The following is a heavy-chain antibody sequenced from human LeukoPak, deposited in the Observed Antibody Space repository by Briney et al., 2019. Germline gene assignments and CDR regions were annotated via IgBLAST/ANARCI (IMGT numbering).Heavy chain of an antibody. CDR2: ISWNSGSI. V-gene: IGHV3-9*01. J-gene: IGHJ4*02. Sequence: GRSLRHSCAASGFTFDDYAMHWVRQAPGKGLEWVSGISWNSGSIGYADSVKGRFTISRDNAKNSLYLQMNSLRAEDTAVYYCARVEGPWGQGTLVTVSS. CDR3: ARVEGP. CDR1: GFTFDDYA.